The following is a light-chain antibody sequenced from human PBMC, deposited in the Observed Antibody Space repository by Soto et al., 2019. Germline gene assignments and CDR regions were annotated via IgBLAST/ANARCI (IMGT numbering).Light chain of an antibody. CDR2: EVS. V-gene: IGLV2-14*01. J-gene: IGLJ1*01. Sequence: QSVLTQPASVSGSPGQSITISCTGTSSDIGAYNYVSWYQQHPGKAPKLMLYEVSNRPSGVSNRFSGSKSGNTASLTISGLQAEDEADYYCNSYADSTSLYVFGTGTKLTVL. CDR3: NSYADSTSLYV. CDR1: SSDIGAYNY.